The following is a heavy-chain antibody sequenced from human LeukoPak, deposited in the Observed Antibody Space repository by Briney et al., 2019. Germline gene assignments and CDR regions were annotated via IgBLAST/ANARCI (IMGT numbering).Heavy chain of an antibody. Sequence: ASVKVSCKTSGYTFTNYGISWVRQAPGQGLEWMGWISSDNGNTHYARELQGRPTVTTDPSTKTAYMELRSLTSDDTAVYYCVRADTAMITPQDAFDVWGQGTMLTVSS. CDR1: GYTFTNYG. J-gene: IGHJ3*01. CDR2: ISSDNGNT. CDR3: VRADTAMITPQDAFDV. D-gene: IGHD5-18*01. V-gene: IGHV1-18*01.